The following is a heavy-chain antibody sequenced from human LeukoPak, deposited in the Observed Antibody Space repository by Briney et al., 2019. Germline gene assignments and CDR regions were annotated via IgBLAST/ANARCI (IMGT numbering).Heavy chain of an antibody. CDR3: AKVPASGVLGGYFDY. CDR2: ISGSGGST. CDR1: GFTFSSYA. Sequence: PGGSLRLSCAASGFTFSSYAMSWVRQAPGKGLEWVSDISGSGGSTYYADSVKGRFTISRDNTKNSLYLQMNSLRAEDTAVYYCAKVPASGVLGGYFDYWGQGTLVTVSS. V-gene: IGHV3-23*01. D-gene: IGHD3-16*01. J-gene: IGHJ4*02.